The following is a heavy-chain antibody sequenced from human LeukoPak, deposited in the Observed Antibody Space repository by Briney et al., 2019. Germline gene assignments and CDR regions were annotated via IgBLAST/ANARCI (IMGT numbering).Heavy chain of an antibody. Sequence: GGSLRLSCAVSGFTFSSYWMHWVRQAPGKGLVWASRIDRDGSRINYADSVKGRFTISRDNGKNTLFLQMNSLRAEDAAVYYCVRGNDYGGPHYWGQGTLVTVSS. CDR2: IDRDGSRI. D-gene: IGHD4-23*01. J-gene: IGHJ4*02. V-gene: IGHV3-74*01. CDR1: GFTFSSYW. CDR3: VRGNDYGGPHY.